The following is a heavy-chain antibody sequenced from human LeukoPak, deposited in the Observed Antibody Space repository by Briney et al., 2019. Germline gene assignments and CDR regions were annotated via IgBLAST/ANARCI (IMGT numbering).Heavy chain of an antibody. D-gene: IGHD2-21*01. Sequence: GGSLRLSCAASGFTFSSYAMSWVRQAPGKGLEWVSAISGSGGSTYYADSVKGRSTISRDNSKNTLYLQMNSLRAEDTAVYYCAICGGDCYYFDYWGQGTLVTVSS. CDR1: GFTFSSYA. J-gene: IGHJ4*02. CDR3: AICGGDCYYFDY. CDR2: ISGSGGST. V-gene: IGHV3-23*01.